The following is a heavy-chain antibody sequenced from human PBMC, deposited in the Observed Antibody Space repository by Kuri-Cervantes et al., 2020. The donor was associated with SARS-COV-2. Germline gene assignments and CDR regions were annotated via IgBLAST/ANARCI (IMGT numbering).Heavy chain of an antibody. D-gene: IGHD3-10*01. CDR3: ARQGGYYGSGRGYYFDY. Sequence: ESLKISCTVSGGSVSSGSYYWSWIRQPPGKGLEWIGYIYYSGSTNYNPSLKSRVTISVDTSKNQFSLKLSSVTAADTAVYYCARQGGYYGSGRGYYFDYWGQGTLVIVSS. CDR2: IYYSGST. J-gene: IGHJ4*02. CDR1: GGSVSSGSYY. V-gene: IGHV4-61*01.